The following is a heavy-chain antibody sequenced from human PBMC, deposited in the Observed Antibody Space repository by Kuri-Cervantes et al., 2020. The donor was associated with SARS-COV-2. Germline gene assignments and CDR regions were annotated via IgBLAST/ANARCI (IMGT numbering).Heavy chain of an antibody. CDR2: IGPSGTTK. Sequence: GESLKISCAASEFTFRNYAMTWVRQAPGKGLEWVSNIGPSGTTKYYADSVKGRFTISRDNAKNSLYLQMSSLRAEDTAVCYCARDLRLGKSLDYWGQGTLVTVSS. J-gene: IGHJ4*02. CDR3: ARDLRLGKSLDY. CDR1: EFTFRNYA. D-gene: IGHD7-27*01. V-gene: IGHV3-48*04.